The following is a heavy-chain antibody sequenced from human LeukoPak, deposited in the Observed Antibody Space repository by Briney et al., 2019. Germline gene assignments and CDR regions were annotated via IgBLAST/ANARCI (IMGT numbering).Heavy chain of an antibody. V-gene: IGHV1-18*01. CDR3: ARDLAGRFLEWLLPFDP. J-gene: IGHJ5*02. CDR2: ISAYNGNT. Sequence: ASVKVSCKASGYTFTSYGISWVRQAPGQGLEWMGWISAYNGNTNYAQKLQGRVTTTTDTSTSTAYMELRSLRSDDTAVYYCARDLAGRFLEWLLPFDPWGQGTLVTVSS. CDR1: GYTFTSYG. D-gene: IGHD3-3*01.